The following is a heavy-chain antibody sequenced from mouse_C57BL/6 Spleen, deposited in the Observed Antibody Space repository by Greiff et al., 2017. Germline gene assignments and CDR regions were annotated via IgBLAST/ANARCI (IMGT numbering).Heavy chain of an antibody. Sequence: QVQLQQSGAELAKPGASVKLSCKASGYTFTSYWMHWVKQRPGQGLEWIGYINPSSGYTKYNQKFKDKATLTADKSSSTAYMKLSSLTYEDSAVYYCARSGWDEGNAMDYWGQGTSVTVSS. V-gene: IGHV1-7*01. CDR2: INPSSGYT. CDR3: ARSGWDEGNAMDY. J-gene: IGHJ4*01. D-gene: IGHD4-1*01. CDR1: GYTFTSYW.